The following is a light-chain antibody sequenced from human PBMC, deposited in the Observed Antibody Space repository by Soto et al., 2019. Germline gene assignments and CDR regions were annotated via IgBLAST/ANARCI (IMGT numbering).Light chain of an antibody. CDR2: GAS. J-gene: IGKJ1*01. CDR1: QSVSSSY. Sequence: EIVLTQSPATLSLSPGERATLSCMASQSVSSSYLAWYQQKPGQAPSLLISGASTRATGVPDRFSGSGSGTDFTLTISRLEPEDFAVYYCQQYGGSRTFGQGTKVDIK. V-gene: IGKV3-20*01. CDR3: QQYGGSRT.